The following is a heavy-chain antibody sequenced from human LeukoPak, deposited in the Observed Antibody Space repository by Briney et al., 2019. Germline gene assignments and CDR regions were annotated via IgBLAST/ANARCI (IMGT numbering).Heavy chain of an antibody. V-gene: IGHV4-39*07. D-gene: IGHD4-17*01. Sequence: SETLSLTCTVSGGSMSSSSYYWGWIRQPPVKGLKWIGSIYYSESTYQNPSLKSRVTISVDTSKNQFSLKLSSVTAADTAVYYCARIPTVTFFDYWGQGTLVTVSS. CDR2: IYYSEST. CDR1: GGSMSSSSYY. CDR3: ARIPTVTFFDY. J-gene: IGHJ4*02.